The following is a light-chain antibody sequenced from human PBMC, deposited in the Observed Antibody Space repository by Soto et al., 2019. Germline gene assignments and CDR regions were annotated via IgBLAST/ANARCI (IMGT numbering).Light chain of an antibody. CDR3: QQAKSFPTT. CDR2: DAS. V-gene: IGKV1-12*01. CDR1: QGISNW. J-gene: IGKJ4*01. Sequence: DIQMTQSPSSVSASVGDRVTITCRASQGISNWLAWYLQKAGQAPNLLIFDASILQSGVPSRFSGSGSGTDFTLTISSLQPEDFGTYYCQQAKSFPTTFGGGTKVEI.